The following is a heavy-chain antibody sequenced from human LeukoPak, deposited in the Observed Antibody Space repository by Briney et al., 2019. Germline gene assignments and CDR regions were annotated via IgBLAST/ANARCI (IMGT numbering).Heavy chain of an antibody. J-gene: IGHJ4*02. D-gene: IGHD3-22*01. CDR2: IRSKAYGGTT. CDR3: TRDGLNYYDSSGYRDY. V-gene: IGHV3-49*04. Sequence: GGSLRLSCTASGFTFGDYAMSWVRQAPGKGLEWVGFIRSKAYGGTTEYAASVKGRFTISRDDSKSIAYLQMNSLKTEDTAVYYCTRDGLNYYDSSGYRDYWGQGTLVTVSS. CDR1: GFTFGDYA.